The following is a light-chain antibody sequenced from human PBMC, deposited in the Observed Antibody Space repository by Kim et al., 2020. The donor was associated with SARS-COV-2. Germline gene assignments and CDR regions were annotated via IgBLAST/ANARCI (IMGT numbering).Light chain of an antibody. CDR2: EVT. Sequence: GQSITFSCTGTSSDVGTYNYVSWYQQHPGKVPKLLIYEVTKRPSGASDRFSGSKSGNTASLTISGLQAEDEADYYCNSYTSSDTWVFGGGTQLTVL. CDR1: SSDVGTYNY. V-gene: IGLV2-14*01. CDR3: NSYTSSDTWV. J-gene: IGLJ3*02.